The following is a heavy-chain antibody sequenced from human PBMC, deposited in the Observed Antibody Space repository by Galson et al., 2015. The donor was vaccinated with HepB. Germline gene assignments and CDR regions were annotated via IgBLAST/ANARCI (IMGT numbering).Heavy chain of an antibody. CDR2: INTKTGNP. J-gene: IGHJ4*02. V-gene: IGHV7-4-1*02. CDR3: ARVGGQYGGYASDY. D-gene: IGHD5-12*01. Sequence: SVKVSCKASGYTFTKYAMNWVRQAPGQGLEWMGWINTKTGNPTYAQGFTGRFVFSLDTSVSTAYLQISSLKAEDTAVYFCARVGGQYGGYASDYWGQGTLVTVSS. CDR1: GYTFTKYA.